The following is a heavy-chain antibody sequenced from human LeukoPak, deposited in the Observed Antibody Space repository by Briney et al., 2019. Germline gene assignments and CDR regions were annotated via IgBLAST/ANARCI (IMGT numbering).Heavy chain of an antibody. CDR3: ARGTGSGTFDY. Sequence: SETLSLTCAVYGGSFSGYYWSWIRQPPGKGLEWIGEINHSGSTNYNPSLKSRVTISVDTSKNQFSLKLSSVTAADTAVYYCARGTGSGTFDYRGQGTLVTVSS. CDR1: GGSFSGYY. J-gene: IGHJ4*02. CDR2: INHSGST. V-gene: IGHV4-34*01. D-gene: IGHD3-10*01.